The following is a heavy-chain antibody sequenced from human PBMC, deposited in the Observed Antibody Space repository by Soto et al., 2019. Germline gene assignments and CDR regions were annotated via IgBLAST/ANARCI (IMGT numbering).Heavy chain of an antibody. CDR2: ISYEGSEK. CDR3: VKDKGAAAGFDY. Sequence: QVHLVESGGGVVQPGRSLRLSCAASGFTFSNNGMHWVRQAPGKGLEWMGVISYEGSEKNYAGSVKGRFTIARDNSKSTLYLQTDTLMAEDTAIYYCVKDKGAAAGFDYWGQGILVTVSS. CDR1: GFTFSNNG. D-gene: IGHD6-13*01. V-gene: IGHV3-30*18. J-gene: IGHJ4*02.